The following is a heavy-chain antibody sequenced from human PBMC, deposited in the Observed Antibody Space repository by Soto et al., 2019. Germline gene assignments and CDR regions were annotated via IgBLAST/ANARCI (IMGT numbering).Heavy chain of an antibody. CDR3: AKGAHSSSSRGVDV. D-gene: IGHD6-6*01. J-gene: IGHJ6*02. CDR2: ISGSGAST. V-gene: IGHV3-23*01. Sequence: PGGSLRLSCAASGFTFSNYAMTWVRQAPGKGLEWVSGISGSGASTFYADSVKGRFTTSRDTSRNTLYLQMNSLRAEDTAVYYCAKGAHSSSSRGVDVWGQGTTVTVS. CDR1: GFTFSNYA.